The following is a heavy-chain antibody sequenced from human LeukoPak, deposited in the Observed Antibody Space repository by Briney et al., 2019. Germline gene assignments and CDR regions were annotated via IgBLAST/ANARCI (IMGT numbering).Heavy chain of an antibody. CDR3: ARYYYGSGNYRKFDC. CDR2: INPSGGST. J-gene: IGHJ4*02. D-gene: IGHD3-10*01. Sequence: GASVKVSCKASGYTLTNHYMHWVRQAPGQGLEWMGQINPSGGSTTYAQKFQGRVTMTRDTSTSTVYMELSSLEPEDTAVYYCARYYYGSGNYRKFDCWGQGTLVTVSS. CDR1: GYTLTNHY. V-gene: IGHV1-46*01.